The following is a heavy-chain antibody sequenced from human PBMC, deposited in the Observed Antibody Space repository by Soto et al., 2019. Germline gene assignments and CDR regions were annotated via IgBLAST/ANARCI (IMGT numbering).Heavy chain of an antibody. CDR1: GGSFSAYY. Sequence: SETLSLTCAVSGGSFSAYYWTWIRQPPGRGLEWIGEIDHSGSTNYNPSLEGRVTMSIDTAKNRSSLNVTSVTAADTAVYYCVRGLRYSGMDVWGQGTTVTVSS. V-gene: IGHV4-34*01. CDR3: VRGLRYSGMDV. D-gene: IGHD2-15*01. CDR2: IDHSGST. J-gene: IGHJ6*02.